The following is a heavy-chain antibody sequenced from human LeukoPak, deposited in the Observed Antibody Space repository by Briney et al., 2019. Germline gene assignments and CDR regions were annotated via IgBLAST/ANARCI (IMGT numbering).Heavy chain of an antibody. Sequence: GGSLRLSCAASGFTFSSYWMTWVRQAPGKGLEWVANIKRDGSEENYVDSVKGRFTISRDNAKNSLFLQMSSLGAEDTAVYYCARDADYHDSSGYYDAFDIWGQGTMVTVSS. CDR2: IKRDGSEE. J-gene: IGHJ3*02. V-gene: IGHV3-7*01. CDR3: ARDADYHDSSGYYDAFDI. D-gene: IGHD3-22*01. CDR1: GFTFSSYW.